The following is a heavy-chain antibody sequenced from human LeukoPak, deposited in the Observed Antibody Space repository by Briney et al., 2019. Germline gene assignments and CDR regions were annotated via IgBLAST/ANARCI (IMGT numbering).Heavy chain of an antibody. CDR3: ARGPNSNWSGLDF. D-gene: IGHD6-6*01. Sequence: GRSLRLSCTASGFSFCGHWMHWARQLPGKGLVWVSRISPTGSTTSYADSVKGRFTVSRDNAKNTLYLQVNNLRAEDTAVYYCARGPNSNWSGLDFWGQGTLLTVSS. CDR2: ISPTGSTT. V-gene: IGHV3-74*01. CDR1: GFSFCGHW. J-gene: IGHJ4*02.